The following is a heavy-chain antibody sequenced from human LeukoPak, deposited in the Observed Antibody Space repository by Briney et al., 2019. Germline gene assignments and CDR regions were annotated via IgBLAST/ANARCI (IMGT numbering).Heavy chain of an antibody. D-gene: IGHD1-1*01. CDR3: ARDWRNKGMEH. J-gene: IGHJ4*02. Sequence: GGSLRLSCVASGFALSDFYMTWIRQAPGKGLEWVSYITGDGTTIYHADSVRGRFTISRDNAKNSLYLQMDSLRAEDTAVYYCARDWRNKGMEHWGQGTLVTVSS. CDR1: GFALSDFY. CDR2: ITGDGTTI. V-gene: IGHV3-11*01.